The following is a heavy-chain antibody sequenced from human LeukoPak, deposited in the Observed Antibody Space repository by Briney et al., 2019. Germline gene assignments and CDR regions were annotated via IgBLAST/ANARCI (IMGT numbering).Heavy chain of an antibody. J-gene: IGHJ4*02. D-gene: IGHD5-18*01. CDR1: GFTFEDYG. CDR3: AKGGDRGYSYGYVDY. Sequence: GGSLRLSCEASGFTFEDYGMTWVRQRPGKGLEYVCEINWNGDNPVYENSLRGRFTISRDNAKNSVYLQMNSLRAEDTAVYYCAKGGDRGYSYGYVDYWGQGTLVTVSS. CDR2: INWNGDNP. V-gene: IGHV3-20*04.